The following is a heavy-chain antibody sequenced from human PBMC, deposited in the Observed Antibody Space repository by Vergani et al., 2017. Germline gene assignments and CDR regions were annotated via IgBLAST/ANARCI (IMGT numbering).Heavy chain of an antibody. CDR2: INHSGST. D-gene: IGHD3-10*01. V-gene: IGHV4-34*01. CDR1: GGSFSGYY. Sequence: QVQLQQWGAGLLKPSETLSLTCAVYGGSFSGYYWSWIRQPPGKGLEWIGEINHSGSTNYNPSLKSRGTISVAPSKNQFSLKLSSVTAADTAVYYCARGGTRYLMVRGVYYFDYWGQGTLVTVSS. J-gene: IGHJ4*02. CDR3: ARGGTRYLMVRGVYYFDY.